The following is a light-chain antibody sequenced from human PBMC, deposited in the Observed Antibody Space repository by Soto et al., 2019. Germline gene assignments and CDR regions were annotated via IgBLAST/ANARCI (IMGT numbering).Light chain of an antibody. CDR1: QGISSY. J-gene: IGKJ3*01. CDR3: QQRSNGFT. CDR2: AAS. Sequence: IQLTQSPSSLSASVGDRVTITCRASQGISSYLAWYQQKPGKAPKLLIYAASTLQSGVPSRFSGSGSGTDFTLTISSLQPEDFAVYYCQQRSNGFTFGPGTKVDIK. V-gene: IGKV1-9*01.